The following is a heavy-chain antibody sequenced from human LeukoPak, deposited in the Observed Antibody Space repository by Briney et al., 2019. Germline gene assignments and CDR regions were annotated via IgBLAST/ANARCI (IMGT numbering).Heavy chain of an antibody. V-gene: IGHV3-74*01. CDR2: IKTDGTTA. D-gene: IGHD5-24*01. Sequence: PGGSLRLSCAASGFSFSNQWMRWFRQVPGKGLEWVSVIKTDGTTAIYADSVKGRFTISRDNAKSTVYLQMNSLRVGDTALYFCSTGARFYFDLWGLGTLVSVSS. CDR3: STGARFYFDL. J-gene: IGHJ4*02. CDR1: GFSFSNQW.